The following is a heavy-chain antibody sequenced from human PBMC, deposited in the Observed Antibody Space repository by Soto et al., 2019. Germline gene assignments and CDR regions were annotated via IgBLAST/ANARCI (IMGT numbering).Heavy chain of an antibody. V-gene: IGHV3-23*01. Sequence: EVQLLESGGGLVQPGGSLRVSCAASGFTLSTYAMSWVRQAPGKGLEWVSAISGSGNSTYYADSVKGRLTISGDNSKNTLHLQMNSLRAEDTAVYYCAKDGGIAGAVEYFQHWGQGTLVTVSS. CDR3: AKDGGIAGAVEYFQH. D-gene: IGHD6-13*01. CDR1: GFTLSTYA. J-gene: IGHJ1*01. CDR2: ISGSGNST.